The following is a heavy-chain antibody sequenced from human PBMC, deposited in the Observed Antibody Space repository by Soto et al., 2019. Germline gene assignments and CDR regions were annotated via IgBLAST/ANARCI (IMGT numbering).Heavy chain of an antibody. D-gene: IGHD1-20*01. CDR1: GGSISSYY. CDR3: ARSGYKRTFDY. Sequence: SSETLSLTCTVSGGSISSYYWSWIRQPPGKGLEWIGYIYYSGSTNYNPSLKSRVTISVDTTKNQFSLKLSSVTAADTAVYYCARSGYKRTFDYWGQGTLVTVSS. J-gene: IGHJ4*02. V-gene: IGHV4-59*01. CDR2: IYYSGST.